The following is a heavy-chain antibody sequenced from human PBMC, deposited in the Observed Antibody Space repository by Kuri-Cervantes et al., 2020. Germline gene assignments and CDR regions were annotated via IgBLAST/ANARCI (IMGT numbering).Heavy chain of an antibody. CDR1: GFTFSDYY. CDR2: ISSSGSTI. D-gene: IGHD4-17*01. J-gene: IGHJ6*02. V-gene: IGHV3-11*04. CDR3: ARVFNDYGDYVWETYYYYGMDV. Sequence: GGSLRLSCAASGFTFSDYYMSWIRQAPGKGLEWVSYISSSGSTIYYADSVKGRFTISRDNAKNSLYLQMNSLRAEDTAVYYCARVFNDYGDYVWETYYYYGMDVWGQGTTVTVSS.